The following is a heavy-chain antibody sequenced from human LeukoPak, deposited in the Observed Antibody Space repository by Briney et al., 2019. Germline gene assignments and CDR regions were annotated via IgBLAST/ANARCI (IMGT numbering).Heavy chain of an antibody. D-gene: IGHD3-10*01. CDR1: GFTFSSYA. V-gene: IGHV3-23*01. J-gene: IGHJ5*02. Sequence: GGSLRLSCAASGFTFSSYAMSWVRQAPGKGLEWVSAISGSGGSTYYADSVKGRFTISRDNSKNTLYLQMNSLRAEDTAVYYCAASYGSGSYLSWFDPWGQGTLVTVSS. CDR2: ISGSGGST. CDR3: AASYGSGSYLSWFDP.